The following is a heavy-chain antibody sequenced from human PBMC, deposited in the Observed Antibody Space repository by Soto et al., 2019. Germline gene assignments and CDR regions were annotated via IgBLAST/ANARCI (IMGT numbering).Heavy chain of an antibody. V-gene: IGHV3-23*01. CDR1: GFTFSSYA. CDR3: AKDGLVRGVINYFDY. D-gene: IGHD3-10*01. CDR2: ISGSGDST. Sequence: EVQLLESGGGFVQPGGSLRLSCAASGFTFSSYAMDWVRHAPGKGLEWVSGISGSGDSTYYADSVRGRFTISRDTSKNTLYLQMNSLRADDTAVYYCAKDGLVRGVINYFDYWGQGTLVTVSS. J-gene: IGHJ4*02.